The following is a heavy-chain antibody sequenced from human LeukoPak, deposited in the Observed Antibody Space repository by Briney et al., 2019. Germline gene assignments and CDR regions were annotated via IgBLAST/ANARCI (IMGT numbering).Heavy chain of an antibody. V-gene: IGHV4-4*07. CDR2: IYTSGST. D-gene: IGHD6-13*01. J-gene: IGHJ5*02. CDR3: AGGRTAGEGELFDP. CDR1: GGSISSYY. Sequence: ASETLSLTCTVSGGSISSYYWSWIRQPAGKGLEWIGRIYTSGSTNYNPFLKSRVTMSVDTSKNQFSLKLSSVTAADTAVYYCAGGRTAGEGELFDPWGQGTLVTVSS.